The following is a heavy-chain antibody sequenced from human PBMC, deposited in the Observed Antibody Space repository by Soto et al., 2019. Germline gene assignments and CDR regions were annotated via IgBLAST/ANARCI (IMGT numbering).Heavy chain of an antibody. V-gene: IGHV4-4*07. CDR2: VYSSGTT. CDR3: AGDIASYAYGEGY. D-gene: IGHD2-21*01. J-gene: IGHJ4*02. Sequence: SETLSLTCTVSGGSINSYWWSWIRQPAGKGLEWIGRVYSSGTTDYNPSLNSRATMSVETSKNQFSLKLSSVTAADTAVYYCAGDIASYAYGEGYWGQGIQVTVSS. CDR1: GGSINSYW.